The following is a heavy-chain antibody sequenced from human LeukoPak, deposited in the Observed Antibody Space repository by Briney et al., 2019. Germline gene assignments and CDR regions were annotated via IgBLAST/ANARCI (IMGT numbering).Heavy chain of an antibody. V-gene: IGHV3-23*01. Sequence: GGSLRLSCAASGFTFSSYAVSWVRQAPGKGLEWVSAISGSGGSTYYADSVKGRFTISRDNSKNTLYLQMNSLRAEDTAVYYCAKGSYGDSPYWYFNLWGRGTLVTVSS. D-gene: IGHD4-17*01. J-gene: IGHJ2*01. CDR3: AKGSYGDSPYWYFNL. CDR1: GFTFSSYA. CDR2: ISGSGGST.